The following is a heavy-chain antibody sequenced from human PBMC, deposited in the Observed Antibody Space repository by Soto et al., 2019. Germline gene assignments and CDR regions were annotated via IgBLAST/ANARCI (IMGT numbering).Heavy chain of an antibody. D-gene: IGHD5-18*01. Sequence: EVQLVESGGGLVKPGVSLRLSCAASGFTFSYAWMTWVRQAPGKGLEWVGRIKSKADGGTTDYAAPVKCRFTSSRDESKNTLTLQINSLKTEDTALYYCNKGGYDWGHGTLVTVSS. CDR1: GFTFSYAW. V-gene: IGHV3-15*01. CDR2: IKSKADGGTT. CDR3: NKGGYD. J-gene: IGHJ4*01.